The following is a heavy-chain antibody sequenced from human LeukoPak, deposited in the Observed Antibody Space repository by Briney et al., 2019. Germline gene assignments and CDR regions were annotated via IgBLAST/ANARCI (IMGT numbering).Heavy chain of an antibody. V-gene: IGHV3-64D*09. J-gene: IGHJ4*02. Sequence: PGGSLRLSCSASGFTFGTYGMHWVRQAPGKGLEYVSSISSNGGNTYYADSVKGRFTISRDNSKNTLYLQMSSLRAEDTAVYYCATWIRGYSFDRWGQGTLVTVSS. CDR3: ATWIRGYSFDR. D-gene: IGHD5-12*01. CDR1: GFTFGTYG. CDR2: ISSNGGNT.